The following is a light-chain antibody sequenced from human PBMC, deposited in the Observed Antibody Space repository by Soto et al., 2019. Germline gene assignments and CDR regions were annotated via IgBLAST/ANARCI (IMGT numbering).Light chain of an antibody. V-gene: IGLV1-44*01. CDR2: SNN. Sequence: QSVLTQPPSASGTPGQRVTISCSGSSSNIGSNTVNWYQQLPGTAPKLLIYSNNQRPSGVPDRFSGSKSGTSASLAISGLQSEDEADYYCAAWDDSLNGPNYVFGTGTKSPS. CDR1: SSNIGSNT. CDR3: AAWDDSLNGPNYV. J-gene: IGLJ1*01.